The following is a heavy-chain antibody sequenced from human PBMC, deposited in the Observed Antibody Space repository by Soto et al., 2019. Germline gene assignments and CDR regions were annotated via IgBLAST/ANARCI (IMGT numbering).Heavy chain of an antibody. CDR1: GFTFSSYS. J-gene: IGHJ4*02. CDR3: ARAFAIDWYTYYFDY. V-gene: IGHV3-21*01. D-gene: IGHD3-9*01. Sequence: GGSLRLSCAASGFTFSSYSMNWVRQAPGKGLEWVSSISSSSSYIYYADSVKGRFTISRDNAKNSLYLQMNSLRAEDTAVYYCARAFAIDWYTYYFDYWGQGPLVTVSS. CDR2: ISSSSSYI.